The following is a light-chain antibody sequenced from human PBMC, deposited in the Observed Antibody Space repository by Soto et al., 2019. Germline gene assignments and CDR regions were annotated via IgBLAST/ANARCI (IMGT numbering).Light chain of an antibody. CDR2: ENN. CDR3: GTWDSSLSAV. J-gene: IGLJ2*01. V-gene: IGLV1-51*02. CDR1: SSNIGNNY. Sequence: QSVLTQPPSVSAAPGQKVTISCSGSSSNIGNNYVSWYQQLPGTAPKLLIYENNKRPSGIPDRFSGSKSGTSATLGITGLQTGDEADYYCGTWDSSLSAVFCGGTKLNVL.